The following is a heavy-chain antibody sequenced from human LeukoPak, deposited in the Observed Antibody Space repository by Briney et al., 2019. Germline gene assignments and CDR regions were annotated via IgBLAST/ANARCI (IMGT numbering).Heavy chain of an antibody. V-gene: IGHV4-59*08. CDR1: GGSISSYY. J-gene: IGHJ5*02. D-gene: IGHD3-3*01. CDR3: ARHGPITIFGVVLTPAGFDP. Sequence: SETLSLTCTVSGGSISSYYWSWIRQPPGKGLEWIGYIYYSGSTNYNPSLKSRVTISVDTSKNQFSLKLSSVTAADTAVYYCARHGPITIFGVVLTPAGFDPWGQGTLVTVSS. CDR2: IYYSGST.